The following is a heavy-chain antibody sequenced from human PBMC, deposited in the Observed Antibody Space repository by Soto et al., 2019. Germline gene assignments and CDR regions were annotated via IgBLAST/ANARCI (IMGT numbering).Heavy chain of an antibody. D-gene: IGHD2-2*01. J-gene: IGHJ5*02. CDR2: IYHSGST. CDR3: ARVPDR. V-gene: IGHV4-30-2*01. CDR1: GGSISSGGYS. Sequence: SETLSLTCAVSGGSISSGGYSWSWIRQPPGKGLEWIGYIYHSGSTYYNPSLLSRVTISVDRSKNQFSLKLCSVTAADTAVYYCARVPDRWGQGTLVTVSS.